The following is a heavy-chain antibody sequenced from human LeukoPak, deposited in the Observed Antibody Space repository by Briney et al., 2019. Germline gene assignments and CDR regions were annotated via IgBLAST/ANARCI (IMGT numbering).Heavy chain of an antibody. V-gene: IGHV3-48*02. D-gene: IGHD1-26*01. CDR2: ISSSSSTI. CDR3: ARDTSEWELLSFTD. CDR1: GFTSSSYS. Sequence: PGGSLRLSCAASGFTSSSYSMNWVRQAPGKGLEWISYISSSSSTIYYADSVKGRFTISRDNAKNTLYLQMNSLRDEDTAVYYCARDTSEWELLSFTDWGQGTLVTVSS. J-gene: IGHJ4*02.